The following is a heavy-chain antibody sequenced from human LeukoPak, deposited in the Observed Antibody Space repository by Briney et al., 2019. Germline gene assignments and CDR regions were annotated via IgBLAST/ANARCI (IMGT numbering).Heavy chain of an antibody. D-gene: IGHD3-9*01. CDR2: IYTSGST. CDR3: ARVWDDIR. CDR1: GGSISSGSYY. J-gene: IGHJ4*02. Sequence: NPSQTLSLTCTVSGGSISSGSYYWSWIRQPAGKGLEWIGRIYTSGSTNYNPSLKSRVTISIDTSKNQFSLTLSSVTAADTAVYYCARVWDDIRWGQGTLVTVSS. V-gene: IGHV4-61*02.